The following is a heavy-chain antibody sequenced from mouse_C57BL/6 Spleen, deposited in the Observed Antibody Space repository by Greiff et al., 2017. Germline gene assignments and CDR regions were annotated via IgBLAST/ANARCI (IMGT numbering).Heavy chain of an antibody. CDR1: GYTFTSYW. CDR3: ARSGGRGAWFAY. CDR2: IHPNSGST. Sequence: QVQLQQPGAELVKPGASVKLSCKASGYTFTSYWMHWVKQRPGQGLEWIGMIHPNSGSTNYNEKFKSKATLTVDKSSSTAYMQLSSLTSEDSAVXYGARSGGRGAWFAYWGQGTLVTVSA. V-gene: IGHV1-64*01. J-gene: IGHJ3*01. D-gene: IGHD3-2*02.